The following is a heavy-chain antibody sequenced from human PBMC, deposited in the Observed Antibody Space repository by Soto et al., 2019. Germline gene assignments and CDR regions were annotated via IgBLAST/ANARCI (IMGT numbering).Heavy chain of an antibody. CDR3: AKAGYSGSYFDY. V-gene: IGHV3-30*18. J-gene: IGHJ4*02. Sequence: QVQLVESGGGVVQPGRSLRLSCAASGFTFSSYGMHWVRQAPGKGLEGVAVISYDGSNKYYADSVKGRFTISRDNSKNTLYLQMNSLRAEDTAVYYCAKAGYSGSYFDYWGQGNLVNVSS. CDR1: GFTFSSYG. D-gene: IGHD5-12*01. CDR2: ISYDGSNK.